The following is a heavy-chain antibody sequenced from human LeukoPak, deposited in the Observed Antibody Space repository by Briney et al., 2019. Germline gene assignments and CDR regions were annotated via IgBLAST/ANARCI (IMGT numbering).Heavy chain of an antibody. CDR2: IYPDDSHT. Sequence: GESLKISCKGSGYSFTSYLIGWVRQMPGKGLEWMGFIYPDDSHTRYSPSFEGQVTISADKSINTAYLQWSRLGASDTAMYYCARHRTTGYSVSAFDMWGQGTLVTVSS. CDR1: GYSFTSYL. D-gene: IGHD5/OR15-5a*01. V-gene: IGHV5-51*01. CDR3: ARHRTTGYSVSAFDM. J-gene: IGHJ3*02.